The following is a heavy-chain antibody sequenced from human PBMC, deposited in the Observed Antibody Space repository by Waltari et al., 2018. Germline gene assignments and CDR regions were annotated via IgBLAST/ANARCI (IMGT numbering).Heavy chain of an antibody. Sequence: QVQLQESGPGLVKPSETLSLTCAVSGYSISSGYYWGWIRRPPGKGLEWIGSIYHSGSTYYNPSLKSRVTISVDTSKNQFSLKLSSVTAADTAVYYCARPVSRVMVRTFDIWGQGTMVTVSS. CDR3: ARPVSRVMVRTFDI. D-gene: IGHD5-18*01. CDR1: GYSISSGYY. J-gene: IGHJ3*02. CDR2: IYHSGST. V-gene: IGHV4-38-2*01.